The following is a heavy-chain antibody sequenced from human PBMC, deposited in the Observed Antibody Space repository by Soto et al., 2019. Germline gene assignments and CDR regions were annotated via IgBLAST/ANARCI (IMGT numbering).Heavy chain of an antibody. CDR2: ISSSSSYI. CDR1: GFTFSSYS. J-gene: IGHJ6*02. V-gene: IGHV3-21*01. D-gene: IGHD3-10*01. CDR3: ARESGGSGSYAGYYYYGMDV. Sequence: GGSLRLSCAASGFTFSSYSMNWVRQAPGKGLEWVSSISSSSSYIYYADSVKGRFTISRDNAKNSLYLQMNSLRAEDTAVYYCARESGGSGSYAGYYYYGMDVWGQGTTVTVS.